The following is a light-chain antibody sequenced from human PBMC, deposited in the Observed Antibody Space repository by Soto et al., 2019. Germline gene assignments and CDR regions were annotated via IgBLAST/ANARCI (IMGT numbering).Light chain of an antibody. Sequence: DIQMTQSPSTLSASLGDRVTITGRASQRFSSWLAGYQQKPGKAPKLLIYDASSLESGVPSRFSGSGSGTEFTLTISSLQPDDFATYYCQQYNSYSWTFGQGTKVEIK. V-gene: IGKV1-5*01. J-gene: IGKJ1*01. CDR2: DAS. CDR3: QQYNSYSWT. CDR1: QRFSSW.